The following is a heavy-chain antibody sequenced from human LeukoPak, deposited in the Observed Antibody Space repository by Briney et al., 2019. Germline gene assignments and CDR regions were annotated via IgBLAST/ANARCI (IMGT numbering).Heavy chain of an antibody. V-gene: IGHV4-31*03. D-gene: IGHD2-2*01. CDR1: GGSISSGGYY. J-gene: IGHJ4*02. Sequence: PSQTLSLTCTVSGGSISSGGYYWSWIRQHPGEGLEWIGYIYYRGSIYYNPSLKSRVTISVDTSKNQFSLKLSSGTAADTAVYYCASCSSTSCYLKYWGQGTLVTVSS. CDR2: IYYRGSI. CDR3: ASCSSTSCYLKY.